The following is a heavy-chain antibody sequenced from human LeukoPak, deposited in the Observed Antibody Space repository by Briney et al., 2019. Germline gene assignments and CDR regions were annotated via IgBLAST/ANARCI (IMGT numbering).Heavy chain of an antibody. D-gene: IGHD4-17*01. V-gene: IGHV1-2*02. CDR2: INPNSGDT. Sequence: ASVKVPCKASGYTFTGSDIHWVRQAPGQGPEWMGWINPNSGDTNYVQKFQGRVTMTRDTSISTAYMELSRLTSDDTAVYYCARDLGDYGPRTFWGQGTLVTVSS. CDR3: ARDLGDYGPRTF. J-gene: IGHJ4*02. CDR1: GYTFTGSD.